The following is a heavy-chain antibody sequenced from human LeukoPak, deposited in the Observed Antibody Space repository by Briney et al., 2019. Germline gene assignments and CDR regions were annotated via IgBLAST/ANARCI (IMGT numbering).Heavy chain of an antibody. D-gene: IGHD3-16*02. Sequence: TSETLSLTCAVYGGSFSGYYWSWIRQPPGKGLEWIGEINHSGSTNYNPSLKSRVTISVDTSKNQFSLKLSSVTAADTAVYYCARDRYDYVWGSYRPNTNYYYYMDVWGKGTTVTVSS. J-gene: IGHJ6*03. V-gene: IGHV4-34*01. CDR2: INHSGST. CDR3: ARDRYDYVWGSYRPNTNYYYYMDV. CDR1: GGSFSGYY.